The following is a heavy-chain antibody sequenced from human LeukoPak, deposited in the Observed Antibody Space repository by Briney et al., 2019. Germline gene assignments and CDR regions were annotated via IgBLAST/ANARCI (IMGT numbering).Heavy chain of an antibody. D-gene: IGHD3-10*01. CDR2: INHSGST. CDR1: GFTFSSYE. CDR3: ANLGGPNYGSGSYYYYYYYMDV. J-gene: IGHJ6*03. V-gene: IGHV4-34*08. Sequence: GSLRLSCAASGFTFSSYEMNWVRQAPGKGLEWIGEINHSGSTNYNPSLKSRVTISVDTSKNQFSLKLSSVTAADTAVYYCANLGGPNYGSGSYYYYYYYMDVWGKGTTVTVSS.